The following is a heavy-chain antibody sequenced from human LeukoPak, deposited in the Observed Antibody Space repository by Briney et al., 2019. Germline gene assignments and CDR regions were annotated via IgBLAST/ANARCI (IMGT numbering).Heavy chain of an antibody. V-gene: IGHV3-23*01. CDR3: ARGGIVVVPAANPWD. D-gene: IGHD2-2*01. J-gene: IGHJ4*02. Sequence: PGGSLRLSCAISGFNYSMSWVRQAPGKGLEWVSSISASGGGTHYAGSVKGRFTISRDNSKKTMYLQMNSLRAEDTAVYYCARGGIVVVPAANPWDWGQGTLVTVSS. CDR2: ISASGGGT. CDR1: GFNYS.